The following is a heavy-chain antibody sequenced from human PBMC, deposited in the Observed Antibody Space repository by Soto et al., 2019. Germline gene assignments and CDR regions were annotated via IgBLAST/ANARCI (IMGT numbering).Heavy chain of an antibody. V-gene: IGHV3-23*01. Sequence: EVQLLESGGGLVQPGGSLRLSCAASGFTFNNHAMSWVRQAPGKGLDWVSAISGSGATTYYADSVKGRFTISGDNSKNTLFLQVNSLRAEDTAMYYCAKSLGDSVRLRPGDSWGQGTLVTVSS. CDR1: GFTFNNHA. CDR3: AKSLGDSVRLRPGDS. CDR2: ISGSGATT. D-gene: IGHD2-21*01. J-gene: IGHJ4*02.